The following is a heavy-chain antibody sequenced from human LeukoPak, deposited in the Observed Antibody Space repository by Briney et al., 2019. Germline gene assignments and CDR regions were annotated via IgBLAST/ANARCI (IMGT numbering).Heavy chain of an antibody. J-gene: IGHJ6*04. CDR1: GYSFSTYW. V-gene: IGHV5-10-1*01. D-gene: IGHD3-10*01. CDR3: ARGSGSSGYYGMDV. Sequence: GESLKISCKGSGYSFSTYWINWVRQTPGKGPEWMGRINPSDSYTIYSPSFQGHVTISTDKSINTVHLQWSSLKASDTATYYCARGSGSSGYYGMDVWGKGTTVTVSS. CDR2: INPSDSYT.